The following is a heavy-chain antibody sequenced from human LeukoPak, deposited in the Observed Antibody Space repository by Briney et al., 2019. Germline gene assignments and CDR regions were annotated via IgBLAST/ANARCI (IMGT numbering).Heavy chain of an antibody. J-gene: IGHJ4*02. V-gene: IGHV4-4*02. D-gene: IGHD3-22*01. CDR3: ATTHYYYDSSGHGY. CDR1: GGSISSSNW. CDR2: IYHSGST. Sequence: SETLSLTCAVSGGSISSSNWWSWVRQPPGKGLEWIGEIYHSGSTNYNPSLKSRVTISVDKSKNQFSLKLSSVTAADTAVYYCATTHYYYDSSGHGYWGQGTLVTVSS.